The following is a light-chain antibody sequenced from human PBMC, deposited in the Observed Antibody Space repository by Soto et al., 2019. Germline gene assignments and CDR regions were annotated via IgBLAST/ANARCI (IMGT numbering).Light chain of an antibody. CDR3: AAWDDSLSGPVYV. Sequence: QSVLTQPPSASGTPGQRVTISCSGSSSNIGSNYVYWYQQLPGTAPKLLIYRNNQRPSGVPDRFSGSKSGTSASLAISGLRSEDEADYYCAAWDDSLSGPVYVFGTGTKVNVL. J-gene: IGLJ1*01. CDR2: RNN. CDR1: SSNIGSNY. V-gene: IGLV1-47*01.